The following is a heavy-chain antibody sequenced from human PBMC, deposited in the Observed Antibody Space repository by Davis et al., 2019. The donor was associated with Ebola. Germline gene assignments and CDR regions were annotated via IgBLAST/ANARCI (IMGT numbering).Heavy chain of an antibody. D-gene: IGHD3-22*01. CDR1: GYTFTSYY. Sequence: ASVKVSCKASGYTFTSYYMHWVRQAPGQGLEWMGIINPSGGSTSYAQKFQGRVTITADKSTSTAYMELSSLRSEDTAVYYCARVHYEHAFDIWGQGTMVTVSS. J-gene: IGHJ3*02. CDR3: ARVHYEHAFDI. CDR2: INPSGGST. V-gene: IGHV1-46*01.